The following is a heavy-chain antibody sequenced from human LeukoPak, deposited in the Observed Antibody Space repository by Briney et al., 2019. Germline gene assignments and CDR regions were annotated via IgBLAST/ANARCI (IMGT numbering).Heavy chain of an antibody. CDR1: GGSISSNNW. CDR2: IYHSGSP. CDR3: ARVNINNWHSCDY. Sequence: PSGTLSLTCAVSGGSISSNNWWGWVRQPPGKGLEWIGEIYHSGSPNYNPSLKSRVTISVDKSRNHFSLNLSSVTAADTAVYYCARVNINNWHSCDYWGQGTLVTVSS. J-gene: IGHJ4*02. D-gene: IGHD1-1*01. V-gene: IGHV4-4*02.